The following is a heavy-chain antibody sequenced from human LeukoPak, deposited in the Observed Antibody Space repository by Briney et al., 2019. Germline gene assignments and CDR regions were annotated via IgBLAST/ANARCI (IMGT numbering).Heavy chain of an antibody. CDR2: INHSGST. CDR1: GGSFSGYY. J-gene: IGHJ5*02. CDR3: ARGGFGCSSSSCSNWFDP. V-gene: IGHV4-34*01. Sequence: PSETLSLTCAVYGGSFSGYYWSWIRQPPGKGLEWIGEINHSGSTNYNPSLKSRVTMSLDTSKNQFSLKLSSVIAADTAVYYCARGGFGCSSSSCSNWFDPWGQGTLVTVSS. D-gene: IGHD2-2*01.